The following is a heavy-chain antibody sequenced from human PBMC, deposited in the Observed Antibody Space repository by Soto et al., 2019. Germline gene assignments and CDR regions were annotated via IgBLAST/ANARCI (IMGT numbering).Heavy chain of an antibody. Sequence: SETLSLTCAVYGGSFSGYYWSWIRQPPGKGLEWIGEINHSGSTNYNPSLKSRVTISVDTSKNQFSLKLSSVTAADTAVYYCVRGRQEWIFGVVPLDYWGQGTLVTVSS. CDR3: VRGRQEWIFGVVPLDY. CDR2: INHSGST. V-gene: IGHV4-34*01. CDR1: GGSFSGYY. J-gene: IGHJ4*02. D-gene: IGHD3-3*01.